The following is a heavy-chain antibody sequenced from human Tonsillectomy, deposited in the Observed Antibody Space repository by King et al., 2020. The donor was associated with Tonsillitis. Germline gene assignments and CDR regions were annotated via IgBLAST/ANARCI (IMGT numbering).Heavy chain of an antibody. D-gene: IGHD3-10*01. CDR2: ISWNSGSI. CDR1: GFTFDDYA. J-gene: IGHJ3*02. CDR3: AKVRGRNTINRAFDI. Sequence: VQLVESGGGLVQPGRSLRLSCAASGFTFDDYAMHWVRQAPGKGLEWVSGISWNSGSIGYADSVKGRFTISRDNAKNSLYLQMNSLRAEDTALYYCAKVRGRNTINRAFDIWGQGTMVTVSS. V-gene: IGHV3-9*01.